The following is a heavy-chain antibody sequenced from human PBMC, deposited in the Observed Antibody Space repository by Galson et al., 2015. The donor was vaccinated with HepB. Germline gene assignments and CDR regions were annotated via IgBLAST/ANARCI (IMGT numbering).Heavy chain of an antibody. V-gene: IGHV3-74*01. Sequence: SLRLSCAASGFTFSSYWMHWVRQAPGKGLVWVSRINSDGSSTSYADSVKGRFTISRDNAKNTLYLQMNSLRAEDTAVYYCARSDSDGYYYYYGMDVWGQGTTVTVSS. CDR3: ARSDSDGYYYYYGMDV. D-gene: IGHD1-26*01. J-gene: IGHJ6*02. CDR1: GFTFSSYW. CDR2: INSDGSST.